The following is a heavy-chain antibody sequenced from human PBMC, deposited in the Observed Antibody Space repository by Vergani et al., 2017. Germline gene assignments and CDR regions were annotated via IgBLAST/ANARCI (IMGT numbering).Heavy chain of an antibody. Sequence: EVQLVESGGGLVQPGGSLRLSCAASGFTVSSNYMSWVRQAPGKGLEWVSVIYSGGSTYYADSVKGRFTISRDNSKNTLYPQMNSLRAEDTAVYYCARGTYYDFWSGYYSYFDYWGQGTLVTVSS. CDR1: GFTVSSNY. V-gene: IGHV3-66*02. D-gene: IGHD3-3*01. J-gene: IGHJ4*02. CDR3: ARGTYYDFWSGYYSYFDY. CDR2: IYSGGST.